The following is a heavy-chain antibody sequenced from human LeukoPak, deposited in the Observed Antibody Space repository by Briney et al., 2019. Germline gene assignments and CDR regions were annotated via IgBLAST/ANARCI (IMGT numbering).Heavy chain of an antibody. CDR3: ARDRRGEKDFDV. CDR1: GISVSNDY. CDR2: IYADGYT. Sequence: GGSLRLSCAASGISVSNDYMSWVRQAPGKGLEWVSAIYADGYTRDAASVKGRFSNSRHNSKNTVYLQMDNLRPEDTAVYYCARDRRGEKDFDVWGPGTMVTVSS. J-gene: IGHJ3*01. V-gene: IGHV3-53*04.